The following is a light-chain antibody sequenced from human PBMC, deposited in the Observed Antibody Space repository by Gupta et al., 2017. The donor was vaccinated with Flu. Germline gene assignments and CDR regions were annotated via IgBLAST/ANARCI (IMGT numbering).Light chain of an antibody. V-gene: IGKV1-5*03. J-gene: IGKJ1*01. CDR2: MAS. CDR1: QNIGTW. CDR3: QEDITLWT. Sequence: DIQMTQSPSTLSASVGDRVTITCRASQNIGTWLAWYQQKPGKAPKLLIYMASNLESGVTSRFSGSGDGKEFTLTSSSRQPDDCANYYCQEDITLWTFGQGTTVEIK.